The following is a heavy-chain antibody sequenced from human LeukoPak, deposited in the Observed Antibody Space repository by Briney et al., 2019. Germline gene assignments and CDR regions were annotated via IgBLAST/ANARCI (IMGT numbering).Heavy chain of an antibody. D-gene: IGHD4-17*01. Sequence: PGGSLRLSCAASGFTFSSYSMNWVRQAPGKGLEWVSSISSSSSYIYYADSVKGRFTISRDNAKNSLYLQMNSLRAEDTAVYYCARDNDYGDEYYFDYWGQGTLVTASS. V-gene: IGHV3-21*01. J-gene: IGHJ4*02. CDR3: ARDNDYGDEYYFDY. CDR1: GFTFSSYS. CDR2: ISSSSSYI.